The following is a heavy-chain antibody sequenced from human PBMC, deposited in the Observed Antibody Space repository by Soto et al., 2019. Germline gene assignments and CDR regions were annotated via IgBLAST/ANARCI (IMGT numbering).Heavy chain of an antibody. CDR3: ARDASGYGYFDY. D-gene: IGHD5-12*01. V-gene: IGHV3-33*01. Sequence: LRLSCVASGFTLSSNGMHWVRQAPGKGLEWVAVIWYDGGNKFYADSVKGRFTISRDISKNTVYLQMNSLRAEDTAVYYCARDASGYGYFDYWGPGSLVTVSS. CDR1: GFTLSSNG. J-gene: IGHJ4*02. CDR2: IWYDGGNK.